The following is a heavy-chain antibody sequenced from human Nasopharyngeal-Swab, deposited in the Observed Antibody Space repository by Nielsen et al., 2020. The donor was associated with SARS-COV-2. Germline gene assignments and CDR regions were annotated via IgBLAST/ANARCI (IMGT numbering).Heavy chain of an antibody. V-gene: IGHV3-23*01. J-gene: IGHJ4*02. CDR1: GFPLTQHA. Sequence: ETLSLTCAVSGFPLTQHAMSWVRQAPGKELEWVSFISGAGGTTFYSDSVKGRFTISRDTSKNTLYLQMSSLRAEDTALYYCAKALERELPRYSDFWGQGTLVTVSS. CDR3: AKALERELPRYSDF. CDR2: ISGAGGTT. D-gene: IGHD1-7*01.